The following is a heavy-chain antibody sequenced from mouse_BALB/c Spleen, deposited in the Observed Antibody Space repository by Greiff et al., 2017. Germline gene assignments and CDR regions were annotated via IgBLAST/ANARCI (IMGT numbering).Heavy chain of an antibody. Sequence: EVQLVESGGGLVKPGGSLKLSCAASGFTFSSYAMSWVRQTPEKRLEWVATISSGGSYTYYPDSVKGRFTISRDNAKNTLYLQMSSLRSEDTAMYYCARSYDYDFAYWGQGTLVTVSA. D-gene: IGHD2-4*01. CDR2: ISSGGSYT. J-gene: IGHJ3*01. CDR1: GFTFSSYA. CDR3: ARSYDYDFAY. V-gene: IGHV5-9-3*01.